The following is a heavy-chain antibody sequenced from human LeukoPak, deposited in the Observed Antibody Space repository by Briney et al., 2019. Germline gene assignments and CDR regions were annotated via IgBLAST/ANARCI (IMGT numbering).Heavy chain of an antibody. V-gene: IGHV3-66*04. CDR2: IYSGGST. J-gene: IGHJ6*02. D-gene: IGHD6-19*01. Sequence: GGSLRLSCAASGFTVSSNYMSWVRQAPGKGLEWVSVIYSGGSTYYADSVKGRFTISRDNSKNTLYLQMNSRRAEDTAVYYCARRHSSGWSYYYGMDVWGQGTTVTVSS. CDR1: GFTVSSNY. CDR3: ARRHSSGWSYYYGMDV.